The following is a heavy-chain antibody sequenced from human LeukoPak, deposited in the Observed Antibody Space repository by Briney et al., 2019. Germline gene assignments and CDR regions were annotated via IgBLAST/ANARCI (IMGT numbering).Heavy chain of an antibody. CDR3: TKDVLAGGADI. CDR1: GFTSDDHA. V-gene: IGHV3-9*02. CDR2: IFWRSGDT. D-gene: IGHD1-26*01. Sequence: GRSLRLSREVSGFTSDDHAMHWVRQAPGKGLEWVSGIFWRSGDTGYADSVKGRFTISRDNAKNSLYLEMNRLRAEDTALYFCTKDVLAGGADIWGQGTMVTVSS. J-gene: IGHJ3*02.